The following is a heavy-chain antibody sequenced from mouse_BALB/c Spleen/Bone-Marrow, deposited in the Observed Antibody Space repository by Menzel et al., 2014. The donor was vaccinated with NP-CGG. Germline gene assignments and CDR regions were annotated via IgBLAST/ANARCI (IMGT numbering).Heavy chain of an antibody. CDR3: ARDRDYGNYGWFAY. CDR1: GFSLTSYG. Sequence: VHLVESGPGLVAPSQRLSIPCTVSGFSLTSYGVHWVRPPPGKGLEWLGVIWAGGSTNYNSALMSRLSISKDNSKSQVFLKMNSLQTDDTAMYYCARDRDYGNYGWFAYWGQGTLVTVSA. J-gene: IGHJ3*01. D-gene: IGHD2-1*01. V-gene: IGHV2-9*02. CDR2: IWAGGST.